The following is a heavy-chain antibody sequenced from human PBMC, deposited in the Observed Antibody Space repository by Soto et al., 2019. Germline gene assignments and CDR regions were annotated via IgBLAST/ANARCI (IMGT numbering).Heavy chain of an antibody. V-gene: IGHV3-23*01. CDR2: ITGSGSSK. Sequence: PGGSLRLSCTASGFSFSSYAMYWFRQPPGKGLEWVSAITGSGSSKYYADSVKGRFTISRDNSKNTLYLQMNSLRAEDTAVYYCASPSSSGWYWDAFDIWGQGTMVTVSS. J-gene: IGHJ3*02. CDR3: ASPSSSGWYWDAFDI. D-gene: IGHD6-19*01. CDR1: GFSFSSYA.